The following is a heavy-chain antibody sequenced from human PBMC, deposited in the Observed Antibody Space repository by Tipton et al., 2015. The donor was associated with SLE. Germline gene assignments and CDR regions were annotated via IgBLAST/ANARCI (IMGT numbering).Heavy chain of an antibody. D-gene: IGHD1-26*01. J-gene: IGHJ4*02. V-gene: IGHV3-30*18. Sequence: SLRLSCAASGFSFRSYGMHWVRQAPGKGLEWVAVISDDGRNKYHAHSVQGRFTISRDNSKNTLYLQMNSLRAEDTAMYYCAKDRGSYYALDYWGQGTLVTVPS. CDR1: GFSFRSYG. CDR3: AKDRGSYYALDY. CDR2: ISDDGRNK.